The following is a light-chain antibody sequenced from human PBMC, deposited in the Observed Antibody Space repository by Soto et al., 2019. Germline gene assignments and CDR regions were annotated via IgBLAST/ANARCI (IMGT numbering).Light chain of an antibody. J-gene: IGKJ1*01. CDR1: QSVSRNS. CDR2: GAS. V-gene: IGKV3-20*01. Sequence: EIVLTQSPDTLSLSPGEAASLSCWASQSVSRNSLAWYQQKPGQAPRLLIYGASSRATGIPDRFSGSGSGTDFTHTISRVEPEDFVVYYCQQYGSSPTTFGQGTKVDIK. CDR3: QQYGSSPTT.